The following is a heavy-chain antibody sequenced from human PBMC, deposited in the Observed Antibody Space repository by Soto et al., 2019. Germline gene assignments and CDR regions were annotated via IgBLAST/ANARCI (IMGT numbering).Heavy chain of an antibody. CDR1: GGSVNSGNYY. CDR3: ARVERGTATTVVDAFDI. CDR2: MSHSGGT. Sequence: SETLSLTCAVYGGSVNSGNYYWSWIRQPPGKGLEWIGEMSHSGGTHFNPSLKSRVTISVDTSKDQFSLKMSSVTAADTALYYCARVERGTATTVVDAFDIWGPGTLVTVSS. J-gene: IGHJ3*02. V-gene: IGHV4-34*01. D-gene: IGHD1-1*01.